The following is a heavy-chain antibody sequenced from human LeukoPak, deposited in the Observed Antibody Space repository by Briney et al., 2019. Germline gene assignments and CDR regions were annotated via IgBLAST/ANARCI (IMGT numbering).Heavy chain of an antibody. CDR2: ISGSGGST. CDR1: GFTFSSYA. D-gene: IGHD3-3*01. J-gene: IGHJ4*02. V-gene: IGHV3-23*01. Sequence: GGSLRLSCAASGFTFSSYAMSWVRQAPGKGLEWVSAISGSGGSTYYADSVKGRFTISRDNSKNTLYLQMNSLRAEDTAVYYCAKHGGDFWSSYQIDYWGQGTLVTVSS. CDR3: AKHGGDFWSSYQIDY.